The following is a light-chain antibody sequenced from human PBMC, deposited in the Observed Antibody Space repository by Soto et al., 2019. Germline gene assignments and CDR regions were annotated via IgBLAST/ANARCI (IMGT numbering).Light chain of an antibody. V-gene: IGLV5-39*01. CDR1: SGINVQSYR. Sequence: QSVLTQPTSLSASPGATARFTCTLRSGINVQSYRVYWFQQKSGSLPRYLLRYDSDSDRQQGSGVPSRFSGSKDASINAGLLLISGLQSEDEADYYCAIWYSNIWVFGGGTKLTVL. CDR2: YDSDSDR. J-gene: IGLJ3*02. CDR3: AIWYSNIWV.